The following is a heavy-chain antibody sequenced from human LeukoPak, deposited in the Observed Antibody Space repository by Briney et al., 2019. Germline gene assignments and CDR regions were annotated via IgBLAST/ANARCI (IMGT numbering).Heavy chain of an antibody. Sequence: GGSLRLSCAASGFTVSSNYMNWVRQAPGKGLEWVSIIYSGGDTYYADSVKGRFTISRDNSKNTLYLQMNSLRTEDTAVYYCTRGPGSTWYSDYWGQGTLVTVSA. CDR1: GFTVSSNY. CDR2: IYSGGDT. D-gene: IGHD6-13*01. CDR3: TRGPGSTWYSDY. J-gene: IGHJ4*02. V-gene: IGHV3-66*02.